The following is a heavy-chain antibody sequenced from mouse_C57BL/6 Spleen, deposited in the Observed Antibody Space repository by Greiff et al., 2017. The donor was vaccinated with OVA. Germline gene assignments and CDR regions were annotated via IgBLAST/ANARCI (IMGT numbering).Heavy chain of an antibody. V-gene: IGHV5-17*01. J-gene: IGHJ4*01. CDR1: GFTFSDYG. Sequence: EVQLVESGGGLVKPGGSLKLSCAASGFTFSDYGMHWVRQAPEKGLEWVAYISSGSSTIYYADTVKGRFTISRDNAKNTLFLQMTSLRSEDTAMYYFARGDYLYAMDYWGQGTSVTVSS. D-gene: IGHD2-13*01. CDR2: ISSGSSTI. CDR3: ARGDYLYAMDY.